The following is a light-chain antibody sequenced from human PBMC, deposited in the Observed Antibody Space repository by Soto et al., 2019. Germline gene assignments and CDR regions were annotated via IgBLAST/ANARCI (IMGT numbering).Light chain of an antibody. CDR1: SSNIGAGYD. V-gene: IGLV1-40*01. Sequence: QSVLTQPPSVSGAPGQRVTISCTGSSSNIGAGYDVHWYQQLPGTAPKLLIYGNSNRPSGVPDRFSSSKSGTSASLAITGLQAEDEADYYCQSYDSSLRGGVFGGGTQLTVL. CDR3: QSYDSSLRGGV. CDR2: GNS. J-gene: IGLJ7*01.